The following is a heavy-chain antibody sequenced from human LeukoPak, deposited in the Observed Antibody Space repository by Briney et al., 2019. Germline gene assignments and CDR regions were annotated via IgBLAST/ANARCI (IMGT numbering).Heavy chain of an antibody. CDR2: ISAYNGNT. CDR3: ARENPCYCSSTSCKDNWFDP. V-gene: IGHV1-18*04. D-gene: IGHD2-2*01. J-gene: IGHJ5*02. Sequence: ASVKVSCKASGYTFTRYGISWVRQAPGQGLEWMGCISAYNGNTKYAQKLQSRVTMTTDTSTSTAYMELRSLRSDDTAVYYCARENPCYCSSTSCKDNWFDPWGQGTLVTVSS. CDR1: GYTFTRYG.